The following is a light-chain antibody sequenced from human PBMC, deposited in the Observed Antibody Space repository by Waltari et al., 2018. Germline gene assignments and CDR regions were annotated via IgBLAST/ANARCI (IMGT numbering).Light chain of an antibody. CDR1: SSDVGDFLL. V-gene: IGLV2-14*02. J-gene: IGLJ3*02. CDR2: EVN. CDR3: SSYAGGTSWV. Sequence: QSALTQPASVSGSPGQSISISCTGSSSDVGDFLLLSWYQQHPGKAPKVIIYEVNKRPSGVSDRFSGSKSGNTASLTISGLQPDDEADYYCSSYAGGTSWVFGGGTKLTVL.